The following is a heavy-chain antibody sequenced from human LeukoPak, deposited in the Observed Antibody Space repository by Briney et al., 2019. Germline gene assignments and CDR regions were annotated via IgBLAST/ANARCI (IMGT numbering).Heavy chain of an antibody. CDR3: AREEMPGKFDY. Sequence: SETLSLTCTVSGGSISTSNYYWGWIRQPPGKGLEWIGNIFYSGSTYYSPSLRSRVTISLDTSRNQFSLRLTSVTAADTAMYFCAREEMPGKFDYWGQGILVTVSS. D-gene: IGHD1-26*01. J-gene: IGHJ4*02. V-gene: IGHV4-39*07. CDR2: IFYSGST. CDR1: GGSISTSNYY.